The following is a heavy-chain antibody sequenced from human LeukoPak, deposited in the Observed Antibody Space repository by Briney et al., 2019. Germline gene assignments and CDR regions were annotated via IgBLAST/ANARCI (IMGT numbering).Heavy chain of an antibody. V-gene: IGHV1-2*02. CDR2: INPNSGGT. J-gene: IGHJ4*02. D-gene: IGHD3-16*01. CDR3: AREGLGELTLDY. Sequence: GASVKVSCKASGYTFTGYYMHWVRQAPGQGLEWMGWINPNSGGTNYAQKSQGRVTMTRDTSISTAYMELRSLRSDDTAVYYCAREGLGELTLDYWGQGTLVTVSS. CDR1: GYTFTGYY.